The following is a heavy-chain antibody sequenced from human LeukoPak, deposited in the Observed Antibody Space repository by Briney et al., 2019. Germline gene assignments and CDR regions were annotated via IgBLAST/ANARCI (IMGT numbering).Heavy chain of an antibody. CDR1: GFTFGSYW. V-gene: IGHV3-7*01. J-gene: IGHJ4*02. CDR2: IKQDGGEK. D-gene: IGHD6-13*01. Sequence: GGSLRLSCAASGFTFGSYWMTWVRQSPGKGLEWVANIKQDGGEKYYVDSVTGRFTISRDNAKNSLYLQMNSLRAEDTAVYYCARMSTSSWYVCDYWGQGTLVTVSS. CDR3: ARMSTSSWYVCDY.